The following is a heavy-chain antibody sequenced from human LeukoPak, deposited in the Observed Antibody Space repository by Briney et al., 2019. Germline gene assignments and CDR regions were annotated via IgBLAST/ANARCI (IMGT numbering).Heavy chain of an antibody. CDR2: INHSGST. J-gene: IGHJ4*02. CDR3: ARSYDYVWGSYRYIPLPD. V-gene: IGHV4-34*01. D-gene: IGHD3-16*02. Sequence: SETLSLTCAVYGGSFSGYYWSWIRQPPGKGLEWIGGINHSGSTNYNPSLKSRVTISVDTSKNQFSLKLSSVTAADTAVYYCARSYDYVWGSYRYIPLPDWGQGTLVTVSS. CDR1: GGSFSGYY.